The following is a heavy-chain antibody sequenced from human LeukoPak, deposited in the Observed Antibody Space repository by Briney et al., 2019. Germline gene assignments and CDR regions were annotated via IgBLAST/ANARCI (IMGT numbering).Heavy chain of an antibody. J-gene: IGHJ4*01. CDR1: GDSIRSYY. V-gene: IGHV4-59*08. D-gene: IGHD5-12*01. CDR3: ASHGSSGHDPLT. Sequence: SETLSLTCTVSGDSIRSYYWNWIRRPPGKGLEWTGYIYYTGSTSYNPSLKSRVTISLDKSKSQFSLRLTSVTAADTAVYYCASHGSSGHDPLTWGQGTLVTVSS. CDR2: IYYTGST.